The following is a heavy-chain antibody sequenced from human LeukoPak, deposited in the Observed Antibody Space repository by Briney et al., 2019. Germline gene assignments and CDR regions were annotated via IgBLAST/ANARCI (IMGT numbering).Heavy chain of an antibody. Sequence: SETLSLTCAVSGVPFRVFYWSRVRPPPGKGLEWIGEVNHSGGTNYSPSLKSRVTISLDTSKNQFSLKVNSVTAADTAVYYCARRKIRGVIGHYYDRMDVWGQGATVTVSS. D-gene: IGHD3-16*02. CDR1: GVPFRVFY. V-gene: IGHV4-34*01. CDR2: VNHSGGT. CDR3: ARRKIRGVIGHYYDRMDV. J-gene: IGHJ6*02.